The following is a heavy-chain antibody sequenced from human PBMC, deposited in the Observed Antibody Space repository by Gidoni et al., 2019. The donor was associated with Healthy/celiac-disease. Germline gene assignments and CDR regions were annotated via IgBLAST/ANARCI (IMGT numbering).Heavy chain of an antibody. V-gene: IGHV4-31*03. CDR3: ARDHYGGNSVDY. CDR1: GSSISSGGYY. J-gene: IGHJ4*02. CDR2: IYYSGST. Sequence: QVQLQESGPGLVKPSQTLSLTCTVSGSSISSGGYYWSWIRQHPGKGLEWIGYIYYSGSTYYNPSLKSRVTISVDTSKNQFSLKLSSVTAADTAVYYCARDHYGGNSVDYWGQGTLVTVSS. D-gene: IGHD4-17*01.